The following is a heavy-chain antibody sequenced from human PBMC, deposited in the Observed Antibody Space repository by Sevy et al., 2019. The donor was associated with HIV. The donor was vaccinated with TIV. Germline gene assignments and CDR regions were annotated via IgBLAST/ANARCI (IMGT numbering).Heavy chain of an antibody. CDR3: ARLVSCGGDCYYLDS. V-gene: IGHV3-30*04. CDR1: GFTFTNYD. D-gene: IGHD2-21*02. CDR2: ISHDERYK. J-gene: IGHJ4*02. Sequence: GGSLRLSCAASGFTFTNYDMHWVRQAPGRGLDWVAVISHDERYKNYAESVKVRFTISRDNFKNTLFLQMVSLRPEDTAFYFWARLVSCGGDCYYLDSWGQGALVTVSS.